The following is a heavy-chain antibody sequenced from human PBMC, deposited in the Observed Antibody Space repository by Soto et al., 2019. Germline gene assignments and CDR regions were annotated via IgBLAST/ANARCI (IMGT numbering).Heavy chain of an antibody. CDR3: ARERYQVISDGMDV. CDR1: GYTFTGYY. CDR2: INPETGGT. J-gene: IGHJ6*02. Sequence: ASVKVSCKASGYTFTGYYVHWVLEAPGQGLEWMGWINPETGGTSYAQKCQGRVTLSRDTSINTAYLELSRLRLDDAAVYFCARERYQVISDGMDVWGQGTTVTVSS. V-gene: IGHV1-2*02. D-gene: IGHD2-2*01.